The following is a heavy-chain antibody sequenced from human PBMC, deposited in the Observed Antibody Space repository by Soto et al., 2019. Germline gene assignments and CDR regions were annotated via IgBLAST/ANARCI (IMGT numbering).Heavy chain of an antibody. Sequence: PSETLSLTCTVSGGSVSSGSYYWSWVRQPPGKGLEWIGYIYYSESTNYNPSLKSRVTISVDTSKNQFSLKLSSVTAADTAVYYCARGAALLDYWGQGTLVTVSS. CDR2: IYYSEST. CDR3: ARGAALLDY. J-gene: IGHJ4*02. D-gene: IGHD6-13*01. V-gene: IGHV4-61*01. CDR1: GGSVSSGSYY.